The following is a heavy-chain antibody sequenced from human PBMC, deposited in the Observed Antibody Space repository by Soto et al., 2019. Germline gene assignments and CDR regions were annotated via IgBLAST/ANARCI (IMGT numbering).Heavy chain of an antibody. CDR1: GFTFSNAW. Sequence: GGSLRLSCAASGFTFSNAWMNWVRQAPGKGLEWVGRIKSKTDGGTTDYAAPVKGRFTISRDDSKNTLYLQMNSLKTEDTAVYFFTTDSDGYGGNYDYWGQGTLVTVSS. D-gene: IGHD2-15*01. V-gene: IGHV3-15*07. CDR2: IKSKTDGGTT. J-gene: IGHJ4*02. CDR3: TTDSDGYGGNYDY.